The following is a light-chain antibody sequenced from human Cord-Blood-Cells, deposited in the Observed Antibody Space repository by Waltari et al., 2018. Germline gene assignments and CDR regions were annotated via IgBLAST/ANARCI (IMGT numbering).Light chain of an antibody. CDR1: QSVLYSSNNKNY. J-gene: IGKJ3*01. V-gene: IGKV4-1*01. Sequence: DIVMTQSPDSLAVSLGKRATINCKSSQSVLYSSNNKNYLAWYQQKPGQPPKLLIYWASTRESGVPDRFSGSGSGTDFTLTISSLQAEDVAVYYCQQYYSTPRFTFGPGTKVDIK. CDR3: QQYYSTPRFT. CDR2: WAS.